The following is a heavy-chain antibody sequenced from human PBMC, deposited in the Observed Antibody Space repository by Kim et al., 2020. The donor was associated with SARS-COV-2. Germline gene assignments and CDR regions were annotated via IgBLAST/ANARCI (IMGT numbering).Heavy chain of an antibody. CDR2: INHSGST. J-gene: IGHJ6*02. Sequence: SETLSLTCAVYGGSFSGYYWSWIRQPPGKGLEWIGEINHSGSTNYNPSLKSRVTISVDTSKNQFSLKLSSVTAADTAVYYCARGGITMVRGVIITPVYYYYGMDVWGQGTTVTVSS. V-gene: IGHV4-34*01. CDR1: GGSFSGYY. D-gene: IGHD3-10*01. CDR3: ARGGITMVRGVIITPVYYYYGMDV.